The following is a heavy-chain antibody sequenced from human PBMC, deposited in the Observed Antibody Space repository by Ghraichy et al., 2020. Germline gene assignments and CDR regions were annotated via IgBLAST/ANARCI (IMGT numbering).Heavy chain of an antibody. V-gene: IGHV1-2*02. J-gene: IGHJ6*02. Sequence: ASVKVSCKASGYTFTGYYMHWVRQAPGQGLEWMGWINPNSGGTNYAQKFQGRVTMTRDTSISTAYMELSRLRSDDTAVYYCAREYPFGATAGSYYYYYGMDVWGQGTTVTVSS. CDR2: INPNSGGT. CDR1: GYTFTGYY. CDR3: AREYPFGATAGSYYYYYGMDV. D-gene: IGHD3-16*01.